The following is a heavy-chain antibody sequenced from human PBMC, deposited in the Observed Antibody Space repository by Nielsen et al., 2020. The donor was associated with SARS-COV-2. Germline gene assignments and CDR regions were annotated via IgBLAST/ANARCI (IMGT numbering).Heavy chain of an antibody. V-gene: IGHV3-53*01. CDR3: ARVTDGYNSLYYYYGMDV. Sequence: GESLKISCAASGFTVSSNYMSWVRQAPGKGLEWVSVIYSGGSTYYADSVKGRFTISRDNSKNTLYLQMNSLRAEDTAVYYCARVTDGYNSLYYYYGMDVWGQGTTVTVSS. D-gene: IGHD5-24*01. CDR2: IYSGGST. J-gene: IGHJ6*02. CDR1: GFTVSSNY.